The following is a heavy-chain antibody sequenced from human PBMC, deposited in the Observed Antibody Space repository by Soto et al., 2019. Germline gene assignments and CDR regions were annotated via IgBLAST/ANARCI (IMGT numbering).Heavy chain of an antibody. CDR2: ISAYNGNT. CDR1: GYTFTSYG. Sequence: ASVKVSCKASGYTFTSYGISWVRQAPGQGLEWMGWISAYNGNTNYAQKLQGRVTMTTDTSTGTAYMELRSLRSDDTAVYYCARDYCSSTSCPNWFDPWGQGTLVTVSS. D-gene: IGHD2-2*01. CDR3: ARDYCSSTSCPNWFDP. J-gene: IGHJ5*02. V-gene: IGHV1-18*01.